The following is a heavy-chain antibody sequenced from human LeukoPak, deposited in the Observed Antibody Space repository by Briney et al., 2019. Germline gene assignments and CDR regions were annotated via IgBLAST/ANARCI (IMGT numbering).Heavy chain of an antibody. CDR2: IYYSGST. J-gene: IGHJ5*02. CDR3: SSNWFDP. V-gene: IGHV4-39*01. Sequence: SYYXGWVRQPPGKGLEWIGSIYYSGSTYYNPSLKSRVTISVDTSKNQFSLKLSSVTAADTAVYYCSSNWFDPWAREPWSPSPQ. CDR1: SYY.